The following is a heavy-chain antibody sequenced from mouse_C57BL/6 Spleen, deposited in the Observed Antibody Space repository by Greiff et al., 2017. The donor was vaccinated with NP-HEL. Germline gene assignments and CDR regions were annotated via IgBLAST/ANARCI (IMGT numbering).Heavy chain of an antibody. CDR2: IYPGSGNT. CDR1: GYSFTSYY. D-gene: IGHD1-1*01. CDR3: ARGGIYYYGSSLYYYAMDY. J-gene: IGHJ4*01. Sequence: QVQLKESGPELVKPGASVKISCKASGYSFTSYYIHWVKQRPGQGLEWIGWIYPGSGNTKYNEKFKGKATLTADTSSSTAYMQLSSLTSEDSAVYYCARGGIYYYGSSLYYYAMDYWGQGTSVTVSS. V-gene: IGHV1-66*01.